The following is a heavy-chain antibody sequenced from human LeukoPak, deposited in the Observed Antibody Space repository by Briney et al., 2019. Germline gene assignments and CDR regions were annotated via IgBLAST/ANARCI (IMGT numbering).Heavy chain of an antibody. CDR1: GYTFTNYG. Sequence: ASVKVSCTTSGYTFTNYGISWVRQAPGQGLEWMGWISTYNGNTDYAQKLQGRVTMTTDTSTRTAYMELRSLRSDDTAVYYCATYSYAYGMDVWGQGTTVTVSS. CDR2: ISTYNGNT. D-gene: IGHD5-18*01. J-gene: IGHJ6*02. V-gene: IGHV1-18*01. CDR3: ATYSYAYGMDV.